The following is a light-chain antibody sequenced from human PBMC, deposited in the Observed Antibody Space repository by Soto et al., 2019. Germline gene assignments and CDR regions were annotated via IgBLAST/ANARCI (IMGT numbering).Light chain of an antibody. Sequence: DIVMTQSPATLSVAPGERVTFSCRASQGVSRKLAWYQHKPGQAPRLLIYDASNRATGIPARFSGSGSGTDFTLTISSLEPEDFAVYYCQQRSNWLTLGGGTKVDIK. CDR1: QGVSRK. V-gene: IGKV3-11*01. J-gene: IGKJ4*01. CDR2: DAS. CDR3: QQRSNWLT.